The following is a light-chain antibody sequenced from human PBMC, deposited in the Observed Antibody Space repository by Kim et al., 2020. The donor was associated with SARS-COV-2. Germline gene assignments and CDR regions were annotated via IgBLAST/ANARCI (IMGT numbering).Light chain of an antibody. CDR3: QQYYSWPLS. J-gene: IGKJ4*01. Sequence: VSPGERATLSCRTSQSVRYNLAWFQQHPGQAPRLLIHDASTRATGVPARFSGSGSGTEFTLTISSLQPEDFAVYYWQQYYSWPLSFGGGTKVDIK. CDR2: DAS. V-gene: IGKV3-15*01. CDR1: QSVRYN.